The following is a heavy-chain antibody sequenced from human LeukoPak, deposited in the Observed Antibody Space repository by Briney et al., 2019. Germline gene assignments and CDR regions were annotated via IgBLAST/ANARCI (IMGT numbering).Heavy chain of an antibody. J-gene: IGHJ4*02. D-gene: IGHD6-19*01. V-gene: IGHV4-59*08. CDR2: IYYSGST. Sequence: PSQTLSLTCTVSGGSISSYYWSWIRQPPGKGLEWIGYIYYSGSTNYNPSLKSRVTISVDTSKNQFSLKLSSVTAADTAVYYCTKNGYSSGWYGEYFDYWGQGTLVTVSS. CDR1: GGSISSYY. CDR3: TKNGYSSGWYGEYFDY.